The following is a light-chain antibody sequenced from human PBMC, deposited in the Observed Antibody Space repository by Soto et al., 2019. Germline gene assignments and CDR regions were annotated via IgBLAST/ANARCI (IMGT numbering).Light chain of an antibody. Sequence: ENGLTQFPSNLCLSPGEGATLSCRGSQSISSNFLAWYQQKRGQAPRLLIHGASNRATGIPDRFSGSGSGTDFTLTITRLEPEDFAVYYCQQYGGSPRTFGQGTKVDI. CDR3: QQYGGSPRT. J-gene: IGKJ1*01. CDR2: GAS. V-gene: IGKV3-20*01. CDR1: QSISSNF.